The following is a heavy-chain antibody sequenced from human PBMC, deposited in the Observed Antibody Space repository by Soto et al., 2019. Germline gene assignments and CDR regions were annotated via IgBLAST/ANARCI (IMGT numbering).Heavy chain of an antibody. D-gene: IGHD3-10*01. V-gene: IGHV4-4*07. CDR3: ARDRDYYGMDV. J-gene: IGHJ6*02. CDR2: TYTSGST. Sequence: SETLSLTCFVSGSSVTSYHWSWIRQSPGKGLEWIGRTYTSGSTNYNPSLKSRVTMSVDTSKNQFSLTLSSVTAADTAVYYCARDRDYYGMDVWGQGTTVTVSS. CDR1: GSSVTSYH.